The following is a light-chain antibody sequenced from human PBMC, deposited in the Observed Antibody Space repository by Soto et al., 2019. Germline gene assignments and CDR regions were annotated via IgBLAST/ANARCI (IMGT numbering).Light chain of an antibody. CDR3: QQYNPYSPWT. CDR2: AAS. J-gene: IGKJ1*01. V-gene: IGKV1-8*01. CDR1: QGISSY. Sequence: AIRRTQSPSSLSASTGDKLTSTGPVSQGISSYLAWYQQKPGKAPKLLIYAASTLQSGVPSRFSGSGSGTDFTLTISSLQPEDSATYYCQQYNPYSPWTFGQGTKVDIK.